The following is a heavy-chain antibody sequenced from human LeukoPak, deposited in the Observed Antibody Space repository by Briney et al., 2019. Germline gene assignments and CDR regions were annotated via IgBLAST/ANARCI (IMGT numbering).Heavy chain of an antibody. CDR2: IYYSGST. CDR3: ARDYDGDYYLWYY. V-gene: IGHV4-39*07. Sequence: KPSETLSLTCTVSGGSISSSSYYWGWIRQPPGKGLEWIGSIYYSGSTYYNPSLKSRVTISVDTSKNQFSLKLSSVTAADTAVYYCARDYDGDYYLWYYWGQGTLVTVSS. J-gene: IGHJ4*02. CDR1: GGSISSSSYY. D-gene: IGHD4-17*01.